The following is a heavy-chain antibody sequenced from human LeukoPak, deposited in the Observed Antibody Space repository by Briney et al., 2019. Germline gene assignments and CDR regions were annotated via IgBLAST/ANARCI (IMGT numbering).Heavy chain of an antibody. CDR3: ARSSSGWHYYFDY. CDR1: GYSISSGYY. J-gene: IGHJ4*02. V-gene: IGHV4-38-2*02. Sequence: PSETLSLTCTVSGYSISSGYYWGWIRPPPGKGLEWIGSMYHSGSTYYNPSLKSRVTISVDTSKNQFSLKLSSVTAADTAVYYCARSSSGWHYYFDYWGQGTLVTVSS. CDR2: MYHSGST. D-gene: IGHD6-19*01.